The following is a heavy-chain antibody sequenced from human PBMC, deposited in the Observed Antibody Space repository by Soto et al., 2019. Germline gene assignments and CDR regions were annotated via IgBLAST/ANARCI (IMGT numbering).Heavy chain of an antibody. J-gene: IGHJ6*02. D-gene: IGHD2-2*01. CDR3: ALGLGYCSSTSCSPYYSYGMDV. CDR2: INAGNGNT. CDR1: GYTFTSYA. V-gene: IGHV1-3*01. Sequence: ASVKVSCKASGYTFTSYAMHWVRQAPGQRLEWMGWINAGNGNTKYSQKFQGRVTITRDTSASTAYMELSSLRSEDTAVYYCALGLGYCSSTSCSPYYSYGMDVWGQGTTVTVSS.